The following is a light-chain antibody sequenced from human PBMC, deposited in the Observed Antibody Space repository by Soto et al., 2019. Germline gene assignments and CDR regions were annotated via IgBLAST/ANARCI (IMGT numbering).Light chain of an antibody. CDR3: QHYNSYSEA. Sequence: IQLTQSPSSLSASVGDRVTITCRASQDIAIYLAWYQQKPGEAPILLIYAASTLYGGVPSRFSGSGSGTDFALTITSLQADDFATYYCQHYNSYSEAFGQGTKVDIK. CDR1: QDIAIY. CDR2: AAS. V-gene: IGKV1-9*01. J-gene: IGKJ1*01.